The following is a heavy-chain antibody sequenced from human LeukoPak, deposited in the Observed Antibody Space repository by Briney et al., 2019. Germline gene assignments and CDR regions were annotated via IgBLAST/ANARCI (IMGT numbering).Heavy chain of an antibody. V-gene: IGHV3-7*01. CDR3: ARIYGGNSYYFDC. D-gene: IGHD4-23*01. CDR2: IKQDGSEI. CDR1: GFTFSSYS. Sequence: GGSLRLSCAASGFTFSSYSMNWVRQAPGKGLEWVGNIKQDGSEIYYVDSVKGRFTISRDNAKNSLYLQMNSLGAEDTAVYYCARIYGGNSYYFDCWGQGTLVTVSS. J-gene: IGHJ4*02.